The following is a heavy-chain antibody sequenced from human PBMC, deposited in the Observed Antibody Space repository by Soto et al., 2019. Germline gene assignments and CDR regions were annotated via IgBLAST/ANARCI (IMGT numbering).Heavy chain of an antibody. Sequence: PGGSLRLSCVASGFTVSSNYMSWVRQAPGKGLEWVSVIYSGGSTYYADSVKGRFTISRDNSKNTLYLQMNSLRAEDTAVYYCARHITMDPLLVYWGQGTLVTVSS. CDR1: GFTVSSNY. J-gene: IGHJ4*02. CDR3: ARHITMDPLLVY. D-gene: IGHD3-10*01. CDR2: IYSGGST. V-gene: IGHV3-53*01.